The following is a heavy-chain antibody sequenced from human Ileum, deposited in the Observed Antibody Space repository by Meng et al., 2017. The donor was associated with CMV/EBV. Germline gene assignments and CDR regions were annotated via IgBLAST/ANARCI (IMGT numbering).Heavy chain of an antibody. Sequence: GSISSGGFYWSWIRQPPGKGLEWIGFIYYSGSTYYNPSLRSRVTMSVDTSKNQFSLNLTSVTAADTAVYYCARDRQGSGSYTDYWGQGTLVTVSS. D-gene: IGHD1-26*01. V-gene: IGHV4-30-4*01. CDR3: ARDRQGSGSYTDY. CDR1: GSISSGGFY. CDR2: IYYSGST. J-gene: IGHJ4*02.